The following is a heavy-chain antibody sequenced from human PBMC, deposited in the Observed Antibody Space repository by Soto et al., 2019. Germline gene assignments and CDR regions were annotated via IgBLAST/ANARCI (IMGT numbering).Heavy chain of an antibody. J-gene: IGHJ4*02. Sequence: QVQPQESGPGLVKPSETLSLTCFVSGGSISSGYWTWIRQPPGKGLEWIGYIYHGCSINYNPSLKCPIIISVDPAKIHFSLYLISVTANDTALYYCTGAYYDIDGYILDYWGQGTSVTVSS. CDR2: IYHGCSI. CDR1: GGSISSGY. V-gene: IGHV4-59*01. D-gene: IGHD3-22*01. CDR3: TGAYYDIDGYILDY.